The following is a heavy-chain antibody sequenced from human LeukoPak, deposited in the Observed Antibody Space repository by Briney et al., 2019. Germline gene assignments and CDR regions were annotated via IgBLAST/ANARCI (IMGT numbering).Heavy chain of an antibody. Sequence: RGSGPALVNPTQTLTLTCTFFGFSLHTGGMCVSWIRQPPGKALEWLARIDWDDDKFYSTSLKTRLTISEDTSKNQVVLTMTNLDPVDTATYYCARIRGIVGTSYYHFDYWGQGTLVTVSS. D-gene: IGHD1-26*01. CDR2: IDWDDDK. V-gene: IGHV2-70*17. CDR3: ARIRGIVGTSYYHFDY. CDR1: GFSLHTGGMC. J-gene: IGHJ4*02.